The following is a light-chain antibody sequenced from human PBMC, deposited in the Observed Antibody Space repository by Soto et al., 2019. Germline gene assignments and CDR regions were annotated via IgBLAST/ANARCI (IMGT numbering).Light chain of an antibody. CDR3: CSAADNTGMV. Sequence: SYELTQPSSVSVSPGQTARITCSGDVLAKKYARWFQQKPGQAPVLVIYKDSERPSGIPERVSGSSSGTTVTLTISGAQVEDEADYYCCSAADNTGMVFGGGTKLTVL. CDR1: VLAKKY. V-gene: IGLV3-27*01. J-gene: IGLJ2*01. CDR2: KDS.